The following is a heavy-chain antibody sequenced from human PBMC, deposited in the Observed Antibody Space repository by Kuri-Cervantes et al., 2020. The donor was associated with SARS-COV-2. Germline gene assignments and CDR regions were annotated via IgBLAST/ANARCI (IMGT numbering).Heavy chain of an antibody. CDR3: SGGALGSSSSYLYYYYYYYMDV. Sequence: GGSLCLSCADSRFTFSGYAMSWVRQAPGKGLEWVSAISGSGGSTYYADSVKGRFTISRDNSKNTLYLQMNSLRAEDTTVYYCSGGALGSSSSYLYYYYYYYMDVWGKGTTVTVSS. CDR1: RFTFSGYA. V-gene: IGHV3-23*01. CDR2: ISGSGGST. J-gene: IGHJ6*03. D-gene: IGHD6-6*01.